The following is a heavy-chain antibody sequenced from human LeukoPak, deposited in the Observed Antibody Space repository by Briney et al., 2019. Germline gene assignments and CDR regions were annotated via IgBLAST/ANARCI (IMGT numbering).Heavy chain of an antibody. CDR3: AKVGYSSGWYQDYYYYYMDV. CDR1: GFTFSSYW. J-gene: IGHJ6*03. CDR2: IKQDGSEK. Sequence: GGSLRLSCAASGFTFSSYWMSWVRQAPGKGLEWVANIKQDGSEKYYVDSVKGRFTISRDNAKNSLYLQMNSLRAEDTAVYYCAKVGYSSGWYQDYYYYYMDVWGKGTTVTVSS. V-gene: IGHV3-7*01. D-gene: IGHD6-19*01.